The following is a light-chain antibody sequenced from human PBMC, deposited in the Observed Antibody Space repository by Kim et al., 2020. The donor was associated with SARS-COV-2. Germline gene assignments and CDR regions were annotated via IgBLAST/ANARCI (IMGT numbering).Light chain of an antibody. J-gene: IGLJ1*01. Sequence: SYELTQPLSVSVALGQTARITCGGNNIGSKNVHWYQQKPGQAPVLVIYGDSNRPSGIPERFSGSNSGNTATLTISRAQAGDEDDYYCQVWDSSTAHYVFG. CDR2: GDS. CDR1: NIGSKN. V-gene: IGLV3-9*01. CDR3: QVWDSSTAHYV.